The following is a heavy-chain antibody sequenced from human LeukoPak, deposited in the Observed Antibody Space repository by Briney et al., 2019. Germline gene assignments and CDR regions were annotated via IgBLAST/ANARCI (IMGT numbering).Heavy chain of an antibody. CDR3: AKEEWLPRLRY. V-gene: IGHV3-30*02. Sequence: GGSLRLSCAASGFTFSSYGMHWVRQAPGKGLEWVAFIQYDGSNKYYADSVKGRFTISRDNSKNTLYLQMNSLRAEDTAVYYCAKEEWLPRLRYWGQGTLVTVSS. CDR1: GFTFSSYG. J-gene: IGHJ4*02. CDR2: IQYDGSNK. D-gene: IGHD5-24*01.